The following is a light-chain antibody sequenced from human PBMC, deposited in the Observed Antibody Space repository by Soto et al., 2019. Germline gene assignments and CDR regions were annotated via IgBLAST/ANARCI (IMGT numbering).Light chain of an antibody. CDR1: SSNIGSNY. Sequence: QSVLTQPPSASGPPGQRVTISCSGSSSNIGSNYVYWYQQLPGTAPKLLIYRNNQRPSGVPDRFSGSKSGTSASLAISGLRSEDEADYYCATWDDSLSTVLFGGGTKVTVL. J-gene: IGLJ2*01. V-gene: IGLV1-47*01. CDR2: RNN. CDR3: ATWDDSLSTVL.